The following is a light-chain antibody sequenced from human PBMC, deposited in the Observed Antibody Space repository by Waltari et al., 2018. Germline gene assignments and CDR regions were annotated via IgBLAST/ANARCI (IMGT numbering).Light chain of an antibody. CDR1: QDISNY. V-gene: IGKV1-33*01. J-gene: IGKJ3*01. CDR2: DAS. CDR3: QQYDNLPLFT. Sequence: DIQMTQSPSSLSASLGDRVTITCQASQDISNYLNWYQQKPGKAPKLLIYDASNLETGVPSRFSGSGSGTDFTFTISSLQPEDIATYYCQQYDNLPLFTFGPGTKVDIK.